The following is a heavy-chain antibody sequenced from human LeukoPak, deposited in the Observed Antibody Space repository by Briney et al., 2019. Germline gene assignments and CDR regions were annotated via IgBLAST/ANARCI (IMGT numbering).Heavy chain of an antibody. Sequence: GGSLRLSCAASGFTFSSYSMNWVRQAPGKGLEWVAFIRYDGSNKYYADSVKGRFTISRDNSKSTLYLQMNSLRAEDTAVYYCAKEGEQLVYYYYYMDVWGKGTTVTVSS. J-gene: IGHJ6*03. CDR1: GFTFSSYS. CDR2: IRYDGSNK. D-gene: IGHD6-6*01. V-gene: IGHV3-30*02. CDR3: AKEGEQLVYYYYYMDV.